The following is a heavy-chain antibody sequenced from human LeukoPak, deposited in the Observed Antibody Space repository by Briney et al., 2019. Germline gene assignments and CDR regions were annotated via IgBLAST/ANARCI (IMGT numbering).Heavy chain of an antibody. V-gene: IGHV3-9*01. CDR1: GFTFDDYA. D-gene: IGHD1/OR15-1a*01. CDR2: ISWNSGSI. J-gene: IGHJ4*02. CDR3: ANVRTSPFDY. Sequence: PGGSLRLSCAASGFTFDDYAMHWVRQAPGKGLEWVSGISWNSGSIGYADSVKGRFTISRDNAKNSLYLQMNSLRAEDTAVYYCANVRTSPFDYWGQGTLVTVSS.